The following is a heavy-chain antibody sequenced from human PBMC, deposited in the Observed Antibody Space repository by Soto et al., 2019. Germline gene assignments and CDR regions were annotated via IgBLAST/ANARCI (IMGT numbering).Heavy chain of an antibody. J-gene: IGHJ6*02. CDR3: ARDGGADIVVVPAATGRSYYYYYGMDV. D-gene: IGHD2-2*01. V-gene: IGHV1-18*01. CDR1: GYTFTSYG. CDR2: ISAYNGNT. Sequence: ASVKVSCKAPGYTFTSYGISWVRQAPGQGLEWMGWISAYNGNTNYAQKLQGRVTMTTDTSTSTAYMELRSLRSDDTAVYYCARDGGADIVVVPAATGRSYYYYYGMDVWGQGTTVTVSS.